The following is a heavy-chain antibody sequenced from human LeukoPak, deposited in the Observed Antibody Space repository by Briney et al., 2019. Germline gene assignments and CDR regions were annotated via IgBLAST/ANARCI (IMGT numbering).Heavy chain of an antibody. V-gene: IGHV4-59*11. CDR1: GGSISSHY. Sequence: SETLSLTRTVSGGSISSHYWSWIRQPPGKGLEWIGYIYYSGSTNYNPSLKSRVTISVDTSKNQFSLKLSSVTAADTAVYYCATSSTTVTTDAFDIWGQGTMVTVSS. J-gene: IGHJ3*02. CDR2: IYYSGST. D-gene: IGHD4-17*01. CDR3: ATSSTTVTTDAFDI.